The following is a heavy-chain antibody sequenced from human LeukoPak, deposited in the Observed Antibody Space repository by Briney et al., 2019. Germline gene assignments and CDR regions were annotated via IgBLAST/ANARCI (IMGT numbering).Heavy chain of an antibody. CDR2: IIPIFGTA. CDR3: ARGYSFGYEFPSGY. CDR1: GGTFSSYA. D-gene: IGHD5-18*01. V-gene: IGHV1-69*13. J-gene: IGHJ4*02. Sequence: ASVTVSCTASGGTFSSYAISWVRQAPGQGLEWXXGIIPIFGTANYAQKXQXXVTITADXSTSTSYMDLGSLRSEDTAVYYCARGYSFGYEFPSGYWGQGTPVTVSS.